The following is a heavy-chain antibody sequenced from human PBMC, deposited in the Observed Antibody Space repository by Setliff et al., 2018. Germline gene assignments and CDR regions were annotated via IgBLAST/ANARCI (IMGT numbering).Heavy chain of an antibody. CDR3: ARALGATITHFDY. CDR1: GYTFTSYG. CDR2: ISGYNGNT. J-gene: IGHJ4*02. D-gene: IGHD1-26*01. Sequence: ASVKVSCKASGYTFTSYGFSWVRQAPGQGLEWMGWISGYNGNTNYAQKVQGRVTMTTDTSTGTIYMELSRLRSDDTAVYYCARALGATITHFDYWGQGTLVTVSS. V-gene: IGHV1-18*01.